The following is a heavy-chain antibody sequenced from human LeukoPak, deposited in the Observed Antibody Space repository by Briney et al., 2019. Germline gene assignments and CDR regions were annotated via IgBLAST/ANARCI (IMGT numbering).Heavy chain of an antibody. V-gene: IGHV3-30*18. CDR2: ISYDGSNK. CDR1: GFTFSSYG. J-gene: IGHJ4*02. Sequence: GGSLRLSCAASGFTFSSYGMHWVRQAPGKGLEWVAVISYDGSNKYYADSVKGRFTISRDNSKNTLYLQMNSLRAEDTAVYYCAKGGSYYDSRLDYWGQGTLVTVSS. D-gene: IGHD3-22*01. CDR3: AKGGSYYDSRLDY.